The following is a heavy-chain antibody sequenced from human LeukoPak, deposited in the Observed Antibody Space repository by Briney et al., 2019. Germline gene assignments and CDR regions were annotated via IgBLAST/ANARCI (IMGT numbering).Heavy chain of an antibody. J-gene: IGHJ5*02. CDR3: ARASRTAGWFDP. CDR2: INPNSGGT. CDR1: GYTFTGYY. Sequence: PRASVKVSCKASGYTFTGYYIQWVRQAPGQGLEWMGWINPNSGGTNYAQKFQGRVTMTRDTSTSTVYMELSSLRSEDTAVYYCARASRTAGWFDPWGQGTLVTVSS. V-gene: IGHV1-2*02.